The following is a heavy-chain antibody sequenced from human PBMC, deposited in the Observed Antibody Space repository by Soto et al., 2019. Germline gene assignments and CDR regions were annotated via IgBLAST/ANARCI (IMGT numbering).Heavy chain of an antibody. V-gene: IGHV3-23*01. J-gene: IGHJ4*02. CDR3: AKDAVYGDGLWLVAD. Sequence: DVQLLESGGGLVQPGGSLRLSCAASGFSFSKYAMIWVRQAPGKGQEWVAGITGSGGTIEYAASVKGRFTISRDNSKNTVDLQMSSLRAEDTAMYYCAKDAVYGDGLWLVADWGQGTLVTVS. CDR1: GFSFSKYA. D-gene: IGHD2-21*02. CDR2: ITGSGGTI.